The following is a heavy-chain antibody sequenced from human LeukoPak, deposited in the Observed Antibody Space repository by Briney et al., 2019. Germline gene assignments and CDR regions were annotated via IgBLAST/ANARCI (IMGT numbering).Heavy chain of an antibody. J-gene: IGHJ4*02. CDR2: ISWNRGSI. D-gene: IGHD3-10*01. CDR1: GFTFDDYA. CDR3: AHGGSGNFDY. V-gene: IGHV3-9*01. Sequence: GGSLRLSCAASGFTFDDYAMHWVRQTPGKGLEWVSGISWNRGSIDYADSVKGRFTISRDNAKNSLYLQMNSLRAEDTALYYCAHGGSGNFDYWGQGTLVTVSS.